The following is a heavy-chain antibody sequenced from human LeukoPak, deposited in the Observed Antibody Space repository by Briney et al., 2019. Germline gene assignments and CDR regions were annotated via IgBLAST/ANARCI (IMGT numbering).Heavy chain of an antibody. D-gene: IGHD4-17*01. CDR3: TRMTTGHDY. Sequence: SETLSVTCAVSGVSFGDYYWAWVRQTPGKGLEWIGEINHSGYTNDSPSLKSRVTLSIDTSRKQFSLNLRSVTVADAGTYYCTRMTTGHDYWGQGTLVTVSS. V-gene: IGHV4-34*01. CDR1: GVSFGDYY. J-gene: IGHJ4*02. CDR2: INHSGYT.